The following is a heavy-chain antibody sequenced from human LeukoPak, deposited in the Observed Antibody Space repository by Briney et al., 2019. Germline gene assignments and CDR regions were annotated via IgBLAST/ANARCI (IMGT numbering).Heavy chain of an antibody. D-gene: IGHD2-2*01. CDR2: IYYSGTT. V-gene: IGHV4-59*01. Sequence: SETLSLTCTVSGGSISRSYWSWIRQPPGKGLDWIGYIYYSGTTNYNPSLKSRLTISVDTSNNQFYLNLSSVTAADTAVYYCARQYCTSTTCRTFDIWGQGTMVTVSS. CDR3: ARQYCTSTTCRTFDI. J-gene: IGHJ3*02. CDR1: GGSISRSY.